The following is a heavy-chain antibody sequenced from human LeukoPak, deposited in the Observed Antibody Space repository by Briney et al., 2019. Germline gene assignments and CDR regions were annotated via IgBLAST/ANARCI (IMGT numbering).Heavy chain of an antibody. V-gene: IGHV3-33*01. CDR1: GFTFSSYG. Sequence: GGSLRLSCAASGFTFSSYGFHWVRQAPGKGLEWVAVIWYDGSYQYYADSVKGRFTISRDNSRNALYLQVDSLRVEDTAVYYCARDRAVRYFDCWGQGTLVTVSS. J-gene: IGHJ4*02. D-gene: IGHD2-8*01. CDR3: ARDRAVRYFDC. CDR2: IWYDGSYQ.